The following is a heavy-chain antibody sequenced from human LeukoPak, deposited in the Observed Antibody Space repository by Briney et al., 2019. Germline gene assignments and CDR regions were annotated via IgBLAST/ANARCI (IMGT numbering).Heavy chain of an antibody. CDR2: ISYDGSNK. V-gene: IGHV3-30-3*01. J-gene: IGHJ4*02. CDR3: ARDRAGYYDSSGPLDY. D-gene: IGHD3-22*01. Sequence: GRSLRLSCAASAFTFSTYAMHWVRHAPGKGLKWVAVISYDGSNKYYAGSVKGRFTISRDNSKSTLYLQMNNLRADDTAVYSCARDRAGYYDSSGPLDYWGQGTLVTVSS. CDR1: AFTFSTYA.